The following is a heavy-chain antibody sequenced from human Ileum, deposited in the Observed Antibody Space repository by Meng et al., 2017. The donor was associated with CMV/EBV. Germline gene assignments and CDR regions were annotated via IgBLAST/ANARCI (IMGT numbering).Heavy chain of an antibody. Sequence: GGSFRCYYWSWIRQPPGKGLEWIGEINHSGSTNYNPSLKSRVTISVDTSKNQFSLKLSSVTAADTAVYYCARGKGYSYGSKVNWFDPWGQGTLVTVSS. J-gene: IGHJ5*02. CDR2: INHSGST. D-gene: IGHD5-18*01. CDR1: GGSFRCYY. V-gene: IGHV4-34*01. CDR3: ARGKGYSYGSKVNWFDP.